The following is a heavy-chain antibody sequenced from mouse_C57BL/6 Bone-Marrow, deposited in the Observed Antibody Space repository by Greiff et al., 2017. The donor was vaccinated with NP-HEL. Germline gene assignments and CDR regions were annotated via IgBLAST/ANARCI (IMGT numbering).Heavy chain of an antibody. J-gene: IGHJ4*01. D-gene: IGHD2-3*01. Sequence: EVMLVESGGDLVKPGGSLKLSCAASGFTFSSYGMSWVRQTPDKRLEWVATISSGGSYTYYPDSVKGRFTLSRDNDKNTLYLQMSSLKSEDTAMYYCARLEGWLALDYYAMDYWGQGTSVTVSS. V-gene: IGHV5-6*02. CDR3: ARLEGWLALDYYAMDY. CDR2: ISSGGSYT. CDR1: GFTFSSYG.